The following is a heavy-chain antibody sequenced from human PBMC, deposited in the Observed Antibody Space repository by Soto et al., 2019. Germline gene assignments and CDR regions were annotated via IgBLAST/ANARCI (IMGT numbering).Heavy chain of an antibody. CDR3: AKDDYGDYQY. V-gene: IGHV4-59*12. J-gene: IGHJ4*02. CDR1: GGSISSYY. CDR2: IYYSGST. D-gene: IGHD4-17*01. Sequence: PSETLSLTCTVSGGSISSYYWSWIRQPPGKGLEWIGYIYYSGSTNYNPSLKSRVTISVDTSKNQFSLKLSSVTAADTAVYYCAKDDYGDYQYWGQGTLVTVSS.